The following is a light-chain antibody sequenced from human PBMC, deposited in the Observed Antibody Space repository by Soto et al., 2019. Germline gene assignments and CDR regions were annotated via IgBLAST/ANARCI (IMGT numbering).Light chain of an antibody. J-gene: IGKJ1*01. CDR3: LQHTYYPWT. V-gene: IGKV1-17*03. Sequence: DIQMTQSPSAMSASVGDRVTITCRASQGISKYLAWFQQRPGKVPRRLVYAASSLQSGVPSRFSGSGSGTEFTLTISSLQPEDFGTYYCLQHTYYPWTLGQGTKVDIK. CDR1: QGISKY. CDR2: AAS.